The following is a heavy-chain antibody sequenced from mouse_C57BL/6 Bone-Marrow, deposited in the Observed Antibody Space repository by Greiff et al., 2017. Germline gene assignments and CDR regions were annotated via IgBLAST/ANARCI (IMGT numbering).Heavy chain of an antibody. V-gene: IGHV1-50*01. Sequence: VQLQQPGAELVKPGASVKLSCKASGYTFTSYWMQWVKQRPGQGLEWIGEIDPSASYTNYNQKFKGKATLTVDTSSSTAYMQLSSLTSEDSAVYYCASSFYEWYFDVWGTGTTVTVSS. D-gene: IGHD2-12*01. CDR2: IDPSASYT. J-gene: IGHJ1*03. CDR1: GYTFTSYW. CDR3: ASSFYEWYFDV.